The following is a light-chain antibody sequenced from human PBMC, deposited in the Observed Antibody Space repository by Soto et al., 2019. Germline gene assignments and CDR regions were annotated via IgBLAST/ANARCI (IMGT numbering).Light chain of an antibody. V-gene: IGKV3D-20*01. J-gene: IGKJ2*01. CDR1: QSVSSSY. Sequence: EIVLTQSPATLSLSPGERATLSCGASQSVSSSYLAWYQQKPGLAPRLLMYDASSRATGIPDRFSGSGSGTDFTLSVSRLEPGDFGVYYCQQCCSSPYTFGQGTKLEIK. CDR3: QQCCSSPYT. CDR2: DAS.